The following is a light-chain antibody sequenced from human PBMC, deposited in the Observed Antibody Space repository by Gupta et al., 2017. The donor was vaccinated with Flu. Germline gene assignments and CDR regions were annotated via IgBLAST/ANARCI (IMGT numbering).Light chain of an antibody. CDR1: NIGRKN. J-gene: IGLJ1*01. Sequence: SYELTQPLSVSVALGQTARITCGGNNIGRKNVYWYQQKPGQAPVLVIYRDSNRPSGIPERFSGSNSGNTATLXIXRAQAGXEADYYCQVWDNEIHVFATGTKVTVL. CDR2: RDS. V-gene: IGLV3-9*01. CDR3: QVWDNEIHV.